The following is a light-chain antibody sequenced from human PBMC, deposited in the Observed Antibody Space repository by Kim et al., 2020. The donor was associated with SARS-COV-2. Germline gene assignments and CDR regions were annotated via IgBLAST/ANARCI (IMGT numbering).Light chain of an antibody. J-gene: IGKJ2*01. CDR3: LKYNYWLYT. V-gene: IGKV3-15*01. CDR2: GAS. Sequence: EIVMTQSPATLSVSPGEGATLSCRASQSVSSSLAWYQQKPGQAPRLLISGASTRATGIPARFSGSGSGPEFTLTISSLQSEDFELYYCLKYNYWLYTFGQGTKQEIK. CDR1: QSVSSS.